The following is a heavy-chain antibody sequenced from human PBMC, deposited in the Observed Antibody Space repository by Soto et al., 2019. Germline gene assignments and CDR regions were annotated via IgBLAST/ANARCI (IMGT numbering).Heavy chain of an antibody. Sequence: QVQLVESGGGVVQPGRSLRLSCAASGFTFSSYAMHWVRQASGKGLEWVAVISYDGSNKYYADSVKGRFTISRDNSKNTLYLQMNSLRAEDTAVYYCARVGGDPGAWGQGTLVTVSS. D-gene: IGHD2-21*02. CDR2: ISYDGSNK. CDR3: ARVGGDPGA. V-gene: IGHV3-30-3*01. J-gene: IGHJ5*02. CDR1: GFTFSSYA.